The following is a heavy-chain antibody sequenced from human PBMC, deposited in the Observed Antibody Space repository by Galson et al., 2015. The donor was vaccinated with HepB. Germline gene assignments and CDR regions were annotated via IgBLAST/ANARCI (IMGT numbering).Heavy chain of an antibody. D-gene: IGHD3-16*01. V-gene: IGHV3-11*06. CDR2: ISTSGSYT. CDR3: ARDEGGDPGNGYY. Sequence: SLRLSCAASGFTFSDYYMSWIRQAPGKGLEWVSCISTSGSYTNYADSVKGRFTISRDNAKNSLYLQMNGLRAEDTAVYYCARDEGGDPGNGYYWGQGILVTVSS. J-gene: IGHJ4*02. CDR1: GFTFSDYY.